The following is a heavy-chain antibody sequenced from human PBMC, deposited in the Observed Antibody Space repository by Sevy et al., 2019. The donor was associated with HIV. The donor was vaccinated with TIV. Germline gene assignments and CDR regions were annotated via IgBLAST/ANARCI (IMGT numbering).Heavy chain of an antibody. CDR2: INGGGGGT. D-gene: IGHD3-3*01. J-gene: IGHJ5*02. V-gene: IGHV3-23*01. CDR1: GFRFSAFG. CDR3: AKAPYYECWSHNYNNWFDP. Sequence: GGSLRLSCVASGFRFSAFGMAWVRQAAGEGLEWVSGINGGGGGTYYRNSVKGRFTVSRDNSKNTVYLQMNSLRADDTAVYYCAKAPYYECWSHNYNNWFDPWGQGTLVTVSS.